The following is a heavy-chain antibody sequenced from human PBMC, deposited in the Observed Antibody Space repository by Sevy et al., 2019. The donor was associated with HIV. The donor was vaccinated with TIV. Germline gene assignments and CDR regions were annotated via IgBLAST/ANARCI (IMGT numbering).Heavy chain of an antibody. CDR2: ITSSAANK. V-gene: IGHV3-48*03. CDR3: VRDLPPSATTVAHFDY. J-gene: IGHJ4*02. Sequence: GGSLRLSCAASGFTFSSYEMNWVRQAPGEGPEWVSFITSSAANKYYSDSVKGRFTISRDNAKNSLFLQMNSLRAEDTAVYYCVRDLPPSATTVAHFDYWGQGTLVTVSS. CDR1: GFTFSSYE. D-gene: IGHD4-17*01.